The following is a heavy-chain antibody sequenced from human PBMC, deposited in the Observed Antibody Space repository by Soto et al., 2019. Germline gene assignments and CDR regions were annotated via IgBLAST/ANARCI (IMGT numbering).Heavy chain of an antibody. D-gene: IGHD6-19*01. CDR3: ASQARYSSGWYGYYYYGMDV. Sequence: QVQLVQSGAEVKKPGASVKVSCKASGYTFTSYDINWVRQATGQGLEWMGWMNPNSGNTGYAQKFQGRVTMTRNTSTSTAYRELGSLRYEDTAVYYCASQARYSSGWYGYYYYGMDVWGQGTTVTVSS. CDR1: GYTFTSYD. V-gene: IGHV1-8*01. CDR2: MNPNSGNT. J-gene: IGHJ6*02.